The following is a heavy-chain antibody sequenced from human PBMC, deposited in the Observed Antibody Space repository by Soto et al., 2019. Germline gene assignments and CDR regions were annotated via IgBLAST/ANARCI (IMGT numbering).Heavy chain of an antibody. D-gene: IGHD2-21*01. Sequence: EVQLVESGGGLVKAGGSLRLFCTASGFTFRNYNMNWVRQAPGKGLEWVSTISTGGTCMFYADSVKGRFTMSRDNAQNSLFLQIDRPRAEDTAVYYCARDIASPGGDYFDYWGPGTLVTVSS. J-gene: IGHJ4*02. CDR2: ISTGGTCM. CDR3: ARDIASPGGDYFDY. CDR1: GFTFRNYN. V-gene: IGHV3-21*06.